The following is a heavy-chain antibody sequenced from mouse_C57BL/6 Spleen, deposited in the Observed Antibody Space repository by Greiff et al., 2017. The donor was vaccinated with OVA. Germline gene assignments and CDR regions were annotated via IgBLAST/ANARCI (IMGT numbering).Heavy chain of an antibody. Sequence: QVQLQQSGAELVKPGASVKISCKASGYAFRSYWMNWVKQRPGKGLEWIGQIYPGDGDTNYNGKFKGKATLTADKSSSTAYMQLSSLTSEDSAVYFCARGGTGTDYFDYWGQGTTLTVSS. CDR2: IYPGDGDT. D-gene: IGHD4-1*01. CDR1: GYAFRSYW. CDR3: ARGGTGTDYFDY. V-gene: IGHV1-80*01. J-gene: IGHJ2*01.